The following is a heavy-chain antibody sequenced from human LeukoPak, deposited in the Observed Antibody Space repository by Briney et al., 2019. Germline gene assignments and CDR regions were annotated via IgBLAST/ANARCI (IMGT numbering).Heavy chain of an antibody. V-gene: IGHV3-48*04. CDR3: ARADYYGSPGHFGMDV. CDR2: IGGSGVTK. Sequence: GGSLRLSCAASGFTFSSYWMSWVRQAPGKGPEWISYIGGSGVTKRYADSVKGRFSISRDNAKNSLDLQMNSLRVEDTGVYYCARADYYGSPGHFGMDVWGRGTTVTVSS. CDR1: GFTFSSYW. J-gene: IGHJ6*02. D-gene: IGHD3-10*01.